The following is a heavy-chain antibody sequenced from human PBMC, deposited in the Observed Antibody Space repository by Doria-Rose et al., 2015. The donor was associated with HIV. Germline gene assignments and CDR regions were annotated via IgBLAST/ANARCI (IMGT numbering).Heavy chain of an antibody. CDR2: IFANDER. CDR1: GVSLSSPGMG. J-gene: IGHJ4*02. V-gene: IGHV2-26*01. Sequence: ETGPVLVKPTETLTLTCTVSGVSLSSPGMGVSWVRQPPGKALEWLANIFANDERSYKTSLKSRLTISRDTSKSQVVLTMTDMDPVDTATYYCARIKSSRWYHKYYFDFWGQGTLVIVPA. CDR3: ARIKSSRWYHKYYFDF. D-gene: IGHD6-13*01.